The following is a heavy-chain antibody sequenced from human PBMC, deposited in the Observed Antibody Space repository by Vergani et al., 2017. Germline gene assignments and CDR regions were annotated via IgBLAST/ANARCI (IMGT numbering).Heavy chain of an antibody. CDR3: ARGVFPMAARPTHFDY. CDR1: GGSISSGGYY. Sequence: QVQLQESGPGLVKPSQTLSLTCTVSGGSISSGGYYWSWIRQHPGKGLEWIGYIYYSGSTYHNPSLKSRVTISVDTSKSQFSLKLSSVTAAATAVYYCARGVFPMAARPTHFDYWGQGTLVTVSS. V-gene: IGHV4-31*03. D-gene: IGHD6-6*01. CDR2: IYYSGST. J-gene: IGHJ4*02.